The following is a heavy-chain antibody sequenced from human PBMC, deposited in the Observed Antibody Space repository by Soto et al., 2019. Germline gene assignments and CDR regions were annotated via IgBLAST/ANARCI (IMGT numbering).Heavy chain of an antibody. V-gene: IGHV4-59*01. CDR3: ARGFGSGNFYGY. J-gene: IGHJ4*02. CDR1: VGSISGYY. CDR2: IFSSGST. Sequence: QVPLQESGPGLVKPSETLSLTCTVSVGSISGYYWTWIRQPPGKGLEWIGSIFSSGSTNYNPSLKSRVTISVDTSKNQFSLKLSSVTAADTAVYYCARGFGSGNFYGYWGQGTLVTVSS. D-gene: IGHD3-10*01.